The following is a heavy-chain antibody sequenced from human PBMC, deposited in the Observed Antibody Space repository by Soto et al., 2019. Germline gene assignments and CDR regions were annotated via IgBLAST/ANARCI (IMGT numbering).Heavy chain of an antibody. CDR3: ARDLNLEQGGFDY. CDR1: GFTFSSYS. Sequence: SGGSLRLSCAASGFTFSSYSMNWVRQAPGKGLEWVSSISSSSSYIYYADSVKGRFTISRDNAKNSLYLQMNSLRAEDTAVYYCARDLNLEQGGFDYWGQGTLVTVSS. CDR2: ISSSSSYI. D-gene: IGHD1-1*01. J-gene: IGHJ4*02. V-gene: IGHV3-21*01.